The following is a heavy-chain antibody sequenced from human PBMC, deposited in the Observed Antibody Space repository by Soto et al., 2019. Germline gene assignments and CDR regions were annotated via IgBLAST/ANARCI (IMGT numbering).Heavy chain of an antibody. CDR1: GGSISNYY. D-gene: IGHD6-19*01. V-gene: IGHV4-59*01. J-gene: IGHJ4*02. CDR2: MYYSGST. CDR3: TRGSGSYYF. Sequence: PSETLSLTCTVSGGSISNYYWSWIRQPPGKGLEWIGYMYYSGSTNYNPSLMSRVTMSVDTSKNQFSLKLSSVTAADTAVYYCTRGSGSYYFWGQGTLVTVSS.